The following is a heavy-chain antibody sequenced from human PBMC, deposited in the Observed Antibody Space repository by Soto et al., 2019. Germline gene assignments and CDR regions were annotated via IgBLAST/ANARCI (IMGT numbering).Heavy chain of an antibody. CDR2: INHSGST. CDR3: ARGQGSSGYYRRGRLQN. V-gene: IGHV4-34*01. D-gene: IGHD3-22*01. CDR1: GGSFSGYY. Sequence: PSETLSLTCAVYGGSFSGYYWSWIRQPPGKGLEWIGEINHSGSTNYNPSLKSRVTISVDTSKNQFSLKLSSVTAADTAVYYCARGQGSSGYYRRGRLQNWGQGTLVTVSS. J-gene: IGHJ4*02.